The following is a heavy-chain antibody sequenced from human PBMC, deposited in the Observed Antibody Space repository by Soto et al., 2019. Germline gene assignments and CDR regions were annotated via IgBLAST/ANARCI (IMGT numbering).Heavy chain of an antibody. J-gene: IGHJ4*02. Sequence: EVQLLESGGGLVQPGGSLRLSCAASGFTFSSYAMSWVRQAPGKGLEWVSAISGGGGSTYYADSVKGRFTISRDNSKNTLYLQMNSLRAEDTAVDYCANLPGYSYGHAISDYWGQGTLVTVSS. V-gene: IGHV3-23*01. D-gene: IGHD5-18*01. CDR1: GFTFSSYA. CDR2: ISGGGGST. CDR3: ANLPGYSYGHAISDY.